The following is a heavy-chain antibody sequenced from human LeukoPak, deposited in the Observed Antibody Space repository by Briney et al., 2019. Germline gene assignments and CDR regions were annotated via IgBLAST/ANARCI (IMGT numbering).Heavy chain of an antibody. CDR3: VSRPRGSYYFEY. CDR1: GFTFSTYS. J-gene: IGHJ4*02. V-gene: IGHV3-48*02. CDR2: ISGSSETI. D-gene: IGHD3-16*01. Sequence: PGGSLSLSCAASGFTFSTYSINWVRQAPGKGLEWVSVISGSSETIFYADSVKGRFTISRDNAKNSVYLQMNTLRDEDTAVYYCVSRPRGSYYFEYLGQGTLVTASS.